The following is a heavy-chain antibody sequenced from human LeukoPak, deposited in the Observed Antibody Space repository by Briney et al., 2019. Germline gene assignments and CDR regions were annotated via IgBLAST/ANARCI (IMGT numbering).Heavy chain of an antibody. Sequence: SETLSLTCGVSGGSVTSTNWWTWVRQPPGKGLEWIGEVHLDGRTNYNPSLKSRLTISVDLSENHISLKLTSVTAADTAVYYCARGSTGPFDYWGQGTLVTVSS. CDR1: GGSVTSTNW. V-gene: IGHV4-4*02. D-gene: IGHD2-2*01. CDR3: ARGSTGPFDY. CDR2: VHLDGRT. J-gene: IGHJ4*02.